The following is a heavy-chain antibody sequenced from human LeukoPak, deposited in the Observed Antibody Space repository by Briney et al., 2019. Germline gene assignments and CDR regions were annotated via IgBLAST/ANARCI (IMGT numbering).Heavy chain of an antibody. CDR3: ARVGYSSSWYLSWFDP. J-gene: IGHJ5*02. D-gene: IGHD6-13*01. V-gene: IGHV1-2*02. CDR2: INPNSGGT. Sequence: AASVKVSCKASGYTFTGYYMHWVRQAPGQGLEWMGWINPNSGGTHYAQKFQGRVTMTRDTSVSTAYMEMSRLRSDDTAVYYCARVGYSSSWYLSWFDPWGQGTLVTVSS. CDR1: GYTFTGYY.